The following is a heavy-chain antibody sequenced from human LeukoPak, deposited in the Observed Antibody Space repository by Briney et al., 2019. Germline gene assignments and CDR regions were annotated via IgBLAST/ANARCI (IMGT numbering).Heavy chain of an antibody. Sequence: GASVRVSCKASGYTFTVCYLHWVRQAPGQGLEWMGWINPTSGDTNYLQKFQGRVIMTRDTSISTAYMELSRVRSDDTAAYYCARGDGDGPDRRASDFWGQGTMVTVSS. J-gene: IGHJ3*01. CDR1: GYTFTVCY. CDR3: ARGDGDGPDRRASDF. D-gene: IGHD7-27*01. CDR2: INPTSGDT. V-gene: IGHV1-2*02.